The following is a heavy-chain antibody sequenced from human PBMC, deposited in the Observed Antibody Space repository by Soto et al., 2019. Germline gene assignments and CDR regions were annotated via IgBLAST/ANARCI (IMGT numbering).Heavy chain of an antibody. J-gene: IGHJ6*02. Sequence: ASVKVSCKASGYTFTSYRISWVRQAPGQWLEWMGWISAYNGITNYAQKLLGRVTMTTDTSTSKAYMELRSLRSDDTAVYYCARVLRMTIFGGSYYYYGMDVWGQGTTVTVSS. V-gene: IGHV1-18*04. CDR3: ARVLRMTIFGGSYYYYGMDV. CDR2: ISAYNGIT. D-gene: IGHD3-3*01. CDR1: GYTFTSYR.